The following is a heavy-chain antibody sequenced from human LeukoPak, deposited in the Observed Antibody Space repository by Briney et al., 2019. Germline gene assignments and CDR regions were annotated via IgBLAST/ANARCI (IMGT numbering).Heavy chain of an antibody. CDR2: INHSGST. J-gene: IGHJ4*02. Sequence: SETLSLTCTVYGGSFSGYYWSWIRQPPGKGLEWIGEINHSGSTNYNPSLKSRVTISVDTSKNQFSLKLSSVTAADTAVYYCARRGEQWLLEYYFDYWGQGTLVTVSS. V-gene: IGHV4-34*01. CDR3: ARRGEQWLLEYYFDY. D-gene: IGHD3-22*01. CDR1: GGSFSGYY.